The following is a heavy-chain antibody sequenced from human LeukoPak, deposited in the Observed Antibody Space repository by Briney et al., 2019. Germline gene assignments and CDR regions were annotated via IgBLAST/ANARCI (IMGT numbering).Heavy chain of an antibody. CDR3: ARVYCSGGSCLKHFDY. V-gene: IGHV1-46*01. J-gene: IGHJ4*02. CDR2: INPSGGST. D-gene: IGHD2-15*01. Sequence: AASVKVSCKASGYTFTSYYMHWVRQAPGQGLEWMGIINPSGGSTSYAQKFQGRVTMTRDMSTSTVYMELSSLRSEDTAVYYCARVYCSGGSCLKHFDYWGQGTLVTVSS. CDR1: GYTFTSYY.